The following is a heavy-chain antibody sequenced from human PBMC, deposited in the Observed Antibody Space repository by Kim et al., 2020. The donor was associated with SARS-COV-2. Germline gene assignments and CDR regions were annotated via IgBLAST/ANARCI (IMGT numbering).Heavy chain of an antibody. CDR3: ARDRPFSSNFDS. CDR2: IYNNGTT. J-gene: IGHJ4*02. D-gene: IGHD6-13*01. V-gene: IGHV4-38-2*02. Sequence: SETLSLTCTVSDQSIGAGYYGAWVRQPPGKGLEWIASIYNNGTTFYNPSLRSRVTLSVDSSQNKFSLRLSSVTAADTAVYYCARDRPFSSNFDSWGQGTQVVVSS. CDR1: DQSIGAGYY.